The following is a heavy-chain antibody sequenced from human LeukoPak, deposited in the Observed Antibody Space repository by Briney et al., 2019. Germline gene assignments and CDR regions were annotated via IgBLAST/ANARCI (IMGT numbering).Heavy chain of an antibody. V-gene: IGHV3-20*04. Sequence: GDSLRLSCAASGFTFDDYAMNWVRHVPGRGLEWVSGINWNGRITEYADSVKDRFTISRQNTKNSLYLYMNNLGGEDTALYFCARGSVQLWLRDTYYYMDVWGKGTTVTVSS. CDR2: INWNGRIT. CDR1: GFTFDDYA. J-gene: IGHJ6*03. CDR3: ARGSVQLWLRDTYYYMDV. D-gene: IGHD5-18*01.